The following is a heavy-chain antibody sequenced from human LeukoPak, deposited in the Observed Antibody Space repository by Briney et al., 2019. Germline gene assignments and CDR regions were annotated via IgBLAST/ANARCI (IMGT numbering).Heavy chain of an antibody. J-gene: IGHJ4*02. CDR1: GFTFSSYG. V-gene: IGHV3-33*01. CDR2: IWHDGSNK. Sequence: PGGSLRLSCAASGFTFSSYGMYWVRQAPGKGLEWVAVIWHDGSNKYYADSVKGRFTISRDNSKNTLYLQMNSLRAEDTAVYYCARDLSGSYSYFDYWGQGTLVTVSS. D-gene: IGHD1-26*01. CDR3: ARDLSGSYSYFDY.